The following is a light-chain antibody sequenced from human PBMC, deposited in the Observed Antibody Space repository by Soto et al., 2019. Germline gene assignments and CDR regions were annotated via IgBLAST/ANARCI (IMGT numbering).Light chain of an antibody. Sequence: DIQMTQSPSSLSASVGDRATITCRASQDISNNLGWFLQKPGKAPRRLIYAVSTLQSGVPSRFSGTGSGTEFTLTISSLQHEDFGTYYCLQHSYLWTFGKGNKVDVK. J-gene: IGKJ1*01. CDR1: QDISNN. V-gene: IGKV1-17*01. CDR3: LQHSYLWT. CDR2: AVS.